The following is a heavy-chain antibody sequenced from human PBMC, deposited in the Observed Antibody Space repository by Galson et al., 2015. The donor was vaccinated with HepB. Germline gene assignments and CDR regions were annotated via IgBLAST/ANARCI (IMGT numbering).Heavy chain of an antibody. CDR2: IIPIFGTT. CDR1: GGTLSNYA. V-gene: IGHV1-69*06. Sequence: KVSCKASGGTLSNYAINWVRQAPGQGLEWMGGIIPIFGTTNYAQQFQGRVTITADKSTSTAYMELSSLRSEDTAVYYCARAHPESFDFWSGYSHFDYWGQGTLVTVSS. J-gene: IGHJ4*02. D-gene: IGHD3-3*01. CDR3: ARAHPESFDFWSGYSHFDY.